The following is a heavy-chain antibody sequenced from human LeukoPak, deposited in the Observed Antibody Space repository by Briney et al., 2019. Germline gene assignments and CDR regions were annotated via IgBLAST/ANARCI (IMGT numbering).Heavy chain of an antibody. CDR3: ARLYYYDSSGYYLDY. CDR2: IYSGGST. V-gene: IGHV3-66*02. Sequence: GGSLRLSCAASGFTASSNYMSWVRQAPGKGLEWVSVIYSGGSTYYADSVKGRFTISRDNSKNTLYLQMNSLRAEDTAVYYCARLYYYDSSGYYLDYWGQGTLVTVSS. J-gene: IGHJ4*02. CDR1: GFTASSNY. D-gene: IGHD3-22*01.